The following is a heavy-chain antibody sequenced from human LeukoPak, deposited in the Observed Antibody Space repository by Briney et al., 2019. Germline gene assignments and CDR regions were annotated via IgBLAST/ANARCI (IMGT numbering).Heavy chain of an antibody. CDR2: ISGSGGST. V-gene: IGHV3-23*01. CDR3: AKDGDLALLAYYYDSSGPMHY. D-gene: IGHD3-22*01. CDR1: GFTFSSYA. Sequence: GGSLRLSCAASGFTFSSYAMSWVRQAPGKGLGWVSAISGSGGSTYYADSVKGRFTISRDNSKNTLYLQMNSLRAEDTAVYYCAKDGDLALLAYYYDSSGPMHYWGQGTLVTVSS. J-gene: IGHJ4*02.